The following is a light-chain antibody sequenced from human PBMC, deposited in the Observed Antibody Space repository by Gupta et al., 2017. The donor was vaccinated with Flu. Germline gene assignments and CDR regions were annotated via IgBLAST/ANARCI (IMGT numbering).Light chain of an antibody. CDR2: EVN. CDR1: SSDVGGYNL. V-gene: IGLV2-23*02. J-gene: IGLJ2*01. Sequence: QSALSQPASVSGSPGQSITISCTGTSSDVGGYNLVSWYQQYSGKAPKLLIFEVNKRPSGVSDRFTGSKSGNTASLTIAGLQSEDEADYYCCSYAVIRDRQLFGGGTKVTVL. CDR3: CSYAVIRDRQL.